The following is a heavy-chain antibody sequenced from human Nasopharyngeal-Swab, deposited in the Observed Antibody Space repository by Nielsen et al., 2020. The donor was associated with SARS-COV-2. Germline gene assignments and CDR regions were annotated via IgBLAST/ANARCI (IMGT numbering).Heavy chain of an antibody. CDR2: ISGSGGST. CDR3: ARQTGYGDYDWYFDL. J-gene: IGHJ2*01. CDR1: GFTFSSYA. Sequence: GGSLRLSCAASGFTFSSYAMSWVRQAPGKGLEWVSAISGSGGSTYYADSVKGRFTISRDNSKNTLYLQMNSLRAEDTAVYYCARQTGYGDYDWYFDLWGRGTLATVSS. V-gene: IGHV3-23*01. D-gene: IGHD4-17*01.